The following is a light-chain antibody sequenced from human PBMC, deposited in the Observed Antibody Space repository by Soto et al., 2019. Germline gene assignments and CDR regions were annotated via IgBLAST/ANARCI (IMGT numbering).Light chain of an antibody. CDR1: QSVSSS. CDR2: DAS. J-gene: IGKJ4*01. Sequence: EIVLTQSPATLSLSPGERATLSCRTSQSVSSSLAWYQQKPGQAPRLLIYDASNRATGIPARFSGSGSGTDFTLTISSLQPEDFAVYYCQQRASLFTFGGWT. V-gene: IGKV3-11*01. CDR3: QQRASLFT.